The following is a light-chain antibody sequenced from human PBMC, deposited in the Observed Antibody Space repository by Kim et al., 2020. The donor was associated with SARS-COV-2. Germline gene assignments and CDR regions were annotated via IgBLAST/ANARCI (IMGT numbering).Light chain of an antibody. CDR3: QQGVAFPLT. V-gene: IGKV1-12*01. CDR2: SAS. J-gene: IGKJ4*01. CDR1: QDIGDW. Sequence: DIQMTQSPSSVSASVGDRVTITCRADQDIGDWVAWYQQKSGKGPKLLIYSASHLQGGVPSRFRGSASGTDFTLTINSLQPEDSATYYCQQGVAFPLTFGGGTKVDIK.